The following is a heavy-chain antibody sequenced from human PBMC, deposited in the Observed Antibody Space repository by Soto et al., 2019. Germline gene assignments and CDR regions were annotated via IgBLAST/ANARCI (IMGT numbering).Heavy chain of an antibody. CDR3: ARVGQGLSIDY. CDR2: ISYDGSNK. D-gene: IGHD6-19*01. CDR1: GFTFSSYA. V-gene: IGHV3-30-3*01. Sequence: QVQLVESGGGVVQPGRSLRLSCAASGFTFSSYAMHWVRQAPGKGLEWVAVISYDGSNKYYADSVKGRFTISRDNYKNPLYLQMNSLRAEDTAVYYFARVGQGLSIDYWGQGTLVTVSS. J-gene: IGHJ4*02.